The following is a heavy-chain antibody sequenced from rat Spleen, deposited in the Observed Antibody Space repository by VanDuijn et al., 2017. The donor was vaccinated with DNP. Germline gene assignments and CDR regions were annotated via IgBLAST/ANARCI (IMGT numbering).Heavy chain of an antibody. V-gene: IGHV5-31*01. CDR2: ITSSGGST. CDR1: GFTFSDFY. CDR3: ARAPYTTDGPFDY. J-gene: IGHJ2*01. D-gene: IGHD1-6*01. Sequence: EVQLVESGGGLVQPGRSLKLSCAASGFTFSDFYMTWIRQVPGKGLEWVASITSSGGSTYYPDSVKGRFTISRDNAKNTLYLQMNSLRSEDTATYYCARAPYTTDGPFDYWGQGVMVTVSS.